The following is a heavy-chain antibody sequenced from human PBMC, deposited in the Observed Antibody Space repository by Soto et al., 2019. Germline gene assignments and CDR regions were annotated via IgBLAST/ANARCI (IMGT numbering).Heavy chain of an antibody. J-gene: IGHJ6*02. CDR2: IYYSGST. CDR1: ISIGDYY. CDR3: ARISGYDSYYYYGMDV. Sequence: ISIGDYYWSWIRQPPGKGLEWIGYIYYSGSTYYNPSLKSRVTISVDTSKNQFSLKLSSVTAADTAVYYCARISGYDSYYYYGMDVWGQGTTVTV. V-gene: IGHV4-30-4*01. D-gene: IGHD5-12*01.